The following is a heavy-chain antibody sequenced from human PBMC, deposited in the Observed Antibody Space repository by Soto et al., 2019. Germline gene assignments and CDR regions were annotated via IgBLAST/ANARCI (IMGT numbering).Heavy chain of an antibody. D-gene: IGHD2-15*01. Sequence: MRGLRQKQGRGLEWVSTLAGGGTTYYADSVKGRFTISRDNSRNTLSLQMHSLRIEDTAVYYCAKRATTVPTPANYSDCWGQGS. CDR2: LAGGGTT. J-gene: IGHJ4*02. CDR3: AKRATTVPTPANYSDC. V-gene: IGHV3-23*01.